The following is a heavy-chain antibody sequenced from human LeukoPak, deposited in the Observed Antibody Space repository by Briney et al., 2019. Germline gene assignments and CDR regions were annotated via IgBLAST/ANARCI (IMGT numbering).Heavy chain of an antibody. V-gene: IGHV3-23*01. Sequence: GGSLRLSCAASGFTFSSYAMSWVRQAPGKGLEWVSAISGSGGSTYYADSVKGRFTTSRDNSKNTLYLQMNSLRAEDTAVYYCAKNYVGSWALDYWGQGTLVTVSS. CDR3: AKNYVGSWALDY. D-gene: IGHD6-13*01. J-gene: IGHJ4*02. CDR1: GFTFSSYA. CDR2: ISGSGGST.